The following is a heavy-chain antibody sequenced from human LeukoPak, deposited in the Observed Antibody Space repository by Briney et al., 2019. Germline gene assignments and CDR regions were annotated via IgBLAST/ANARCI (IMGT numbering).Heavy chain of an antibody. Sequence: GGSLRLSCAASGFTFSSYWMSWVRQAPGKGLEWVANIKQDGSQKYYVDSVKGRFTISRDNAKNSLYLQMNSLRAENTAVYYCARDPSAYCGGDCYSAYFDYWGQGTLVTVSS. J-gene: IGHJ4*02. CDR3: ARDPSAYCGGDCYSAYFDY. V-gene: IGHV3-7*01. CDR2: IKQDGSQK. CDR1: GFTFSSYW. D-gene: IGHD2-21*02.